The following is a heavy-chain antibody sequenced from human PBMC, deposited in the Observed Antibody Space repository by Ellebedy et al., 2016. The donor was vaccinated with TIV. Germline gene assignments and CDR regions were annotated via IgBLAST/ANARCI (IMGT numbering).Heavy chain of an antibody. V-gene: IGHV1-69*13. CDR2: IIASVGSA. Sequence: ASVKVSCKASGGTFSNYAVSWVRQAPGQGLEWVGGIIASVGSADYAQRFQGRVAITADESTSTAHMELNSLGSEDTAVYYCARLGRFGESMPPYYYFGMDVWGQGTTVIVSS. D-gene: IGHD3-10*01. CDR3: ARLGRFGESMPPYYYFGMDV. J-gene: IGHJ6*02. CDR1: GGTFSNYA.